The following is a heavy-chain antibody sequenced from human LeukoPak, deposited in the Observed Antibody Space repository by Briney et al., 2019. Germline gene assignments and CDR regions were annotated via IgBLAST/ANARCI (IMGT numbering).Heavy chain of an antibody. V-gene: IGHV1-46*01. J-gene: IGHJ6*02. CDR3: ARVRFLEWLNDYYGMDV. CDR2: INPSGGST. Sequence: ASVKVSCKASGYTFTSYYMHCVRQAPGQGLEWMGIINPSGGSTSYAQKFQGRVTMTRDASRSTVYMELRSLRSEDTAVYYCARVRFLEWLNDYYGMDVWGQGTTVTVSS. CDR1: GYTFTSYY. D-gene: IGHD3-3*01.